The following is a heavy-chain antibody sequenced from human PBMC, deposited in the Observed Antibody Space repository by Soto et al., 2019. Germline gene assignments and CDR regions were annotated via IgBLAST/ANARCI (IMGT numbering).Heavy chain of an antibody. CDR3: ARGKYSSSWRHYYYYGMDV. Sequence: QVQLVQSGAEVKKPGSSVKVSCKASGGTFSSYAISWVRQAPGQGLEWMGGIIPIFGTANYAQKFQCRVTITADESTSTAYMELSSLRSEDTAVYYCARGKYSSSWRHYYYYGMDVWGQGTTVTVSS. J-gene: IGHJ6*02. D-gene: IGHD6-13*01. CDR1: GGTFSSYA. CDR2: IIPIFGTA. V-gene: IGHV1-69*01.